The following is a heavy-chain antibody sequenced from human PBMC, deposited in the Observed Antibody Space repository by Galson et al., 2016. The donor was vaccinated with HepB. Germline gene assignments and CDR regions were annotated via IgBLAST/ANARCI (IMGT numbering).Heavy chain of an antibody. V-gene: IGHV4-38-2*01. J-gene: IGHJ3*01. Sequence: ETLSLTCAVSGYSITSGYFWGWIRQPPGKGLEWIGSLYHSGLTYYNPSLKSRVIISVDTSKNQFSLHLRSVTASDTAVYYCARRSSPDAFDLWGQGTLATVSS. CDR1: GYSITSGYF. D-gene: IGHD2-15*01. CDR3: ARRSSPDAFDL. CDR2: LYHSGLT.